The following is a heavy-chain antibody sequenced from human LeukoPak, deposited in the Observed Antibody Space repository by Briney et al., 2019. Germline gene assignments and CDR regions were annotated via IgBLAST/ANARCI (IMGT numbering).Heavy chain of an antibody. CDR1: GFTFSSYE. CDR3: ASGGSRSGWYGGGH. Sequence: GGSLRLSCAASGFTFSSYEMNWVRQAPGKGLEWVSYISSSGSTIYYADSVKGRFTISRDNAKNSLYLQMNSLRAEDTAVYYCASGGSRSGWYGGGHWGQGTLVTVSS. V-gene: IGHV3-48*03. J-gene: IGHJ4*02. D-gene: IGHD6-19*01. CDR2: ISSSGSTI.